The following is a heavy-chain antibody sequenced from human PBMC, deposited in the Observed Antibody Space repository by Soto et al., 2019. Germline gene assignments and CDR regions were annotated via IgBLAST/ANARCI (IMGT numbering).Heavy chain of an antibody. Sequence: GGSLRLSCAASGFTFSSHGMHWVRQAPGKGLEWVAVIWYDGSNKYYGDSVKGRFTISIDKSKNTLYLQMNSLRAEDTAVYYCARSNRGKKSYYFDYWGQGTLVTVSS. J-gene: IGHJ4*02. V-gene: IGHV3-33*01. CDR3: ARSNRGKKSYYFDY. D-gene: IGHD3-10*01. CDR1: GFTFSSHG. CDR2: IWYDGSNK.